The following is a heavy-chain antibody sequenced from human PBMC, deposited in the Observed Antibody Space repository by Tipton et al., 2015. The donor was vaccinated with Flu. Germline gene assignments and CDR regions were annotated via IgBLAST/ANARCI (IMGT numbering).Heavy chain of an antibody. V-gene: IGHV3-9*01. CDR2: ITWNSASI. Sequence: SLRLSCAASGFTFPDYAMHWVRQAPGKGLEWVSGITWNSASIDYGDSVKGRFTISRDNAKNSLYLQMNSLRAEDTALYYCAKDPSGRVGATGLFDYWGQGTLVTVSS. D-gene: IGHD1-26*01. CDR3: AKDPSGRVGATGLFDY. CDR1: GFTFPDYA. J-gene: IGHJ4*02.